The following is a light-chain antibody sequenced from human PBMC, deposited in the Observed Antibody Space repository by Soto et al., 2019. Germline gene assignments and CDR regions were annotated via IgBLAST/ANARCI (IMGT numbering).Light chain of an antibody. CDR3: CSYAGTSSLGRV. CDR1: SSDVGAYNL. Sequence: QSALTQPASVSGSPGQSITISCTGTSSDVGAYNLVSWYQQHPGKAPKLMIYEGNKRPSGVSNRFSGSKSGNTATLTISGLQAEAEADYYCCSYAGTSSLGRVFGSGTKVTVL. CDR2: EGN. J-gene: IGLJ1*01. V-gene: IGLV2-23*01.